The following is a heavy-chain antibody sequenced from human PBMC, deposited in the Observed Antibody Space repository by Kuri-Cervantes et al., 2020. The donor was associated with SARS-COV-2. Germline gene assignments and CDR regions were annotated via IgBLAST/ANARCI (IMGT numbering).Heavy chain of an antibody. J-gene: IGHJ3*02. CDR2: IYYSGST. Sequence: SETLCLTCTASGGSISSHYWSWIRQPPGKGLEWIGYIYYSGSTNYNSSLKSRVTISVDTSKNQFSLKLSSVTAADTAVYYCARDQGSSWYSHAFDIWGQGTMVTVSS. D-gene: IGHD6-13*01. CDR1: GGSISSHY. CDR3: ARDQGSSWYSHAFDI. V-gene: IGHV4-59*11.